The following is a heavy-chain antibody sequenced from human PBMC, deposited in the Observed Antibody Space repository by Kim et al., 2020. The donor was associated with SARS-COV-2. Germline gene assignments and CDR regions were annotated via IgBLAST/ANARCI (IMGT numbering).Heavy chain of an antibody. CDR3: TTEIPRGGYCSSTSCYRGFDY. J-gene: IGHJ4*02. CDR2: IKSKTDGGTT. CDR1: GFTFSNAW. Sequence: GSLRLSCAASGFTFSNAWMSWVRQAPGKGLEWVGRIKSKTDGGTTDYAAPVKGRFTISRDDSKNTLYLQMNSLKTEDTAVYYCTTEIPRGGYCSSTSCYRGFDYWGQGTLVTVSS. D-gene: IGHD2-2*02. V-gene: IGHV3-15*01.